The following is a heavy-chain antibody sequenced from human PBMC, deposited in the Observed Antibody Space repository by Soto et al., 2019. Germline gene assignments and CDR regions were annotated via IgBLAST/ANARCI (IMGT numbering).Heavy chain of an antibody. D-gene: IGHD3-9*01. Sequence: GESLKISCKGSGYSFTSYWIGWVRQMPGKGLEWMGTIYPGDSDTRYSPSFQGQVTISADKSISTAYLQWSSLKASDTAMYYCARGDSSSVRNYYDILTAPFPSFDYWGQGTLVTVSS. J-gene: IGHJ4*02. CDR2: IYPGDSDT. CDR1: GYSFTSYW. V-gene: IGHV5-51*01. CDR3: ARGDSSSVRNYYDILTAPFPSFDY.